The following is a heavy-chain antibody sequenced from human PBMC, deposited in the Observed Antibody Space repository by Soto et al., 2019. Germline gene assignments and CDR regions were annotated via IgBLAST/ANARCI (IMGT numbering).Heavy chain of an antibody. Sequence: SEPLSLTCAVYGGSFRGYYWGWIRQPPGKGLEWIGEINHSGSTNYNPSLKSRVTISVDTSKNQFSLKLSSVTAADTAVYYCAIEGDYYGSGSYSDGMDVWGQGTTVT. J-gene: IGHJ6*02. CDR2: INHSGST. CDR1: GGSFRGYY. CDR3: AIEGDYYGSGSYSDGMDV. D-gene: IGHD3-10*01. V-gene: IGHV4-34*01.